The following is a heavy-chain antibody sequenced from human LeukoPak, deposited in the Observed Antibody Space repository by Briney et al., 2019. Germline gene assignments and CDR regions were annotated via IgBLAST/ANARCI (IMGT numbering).Heavy chain of an antibody. CDR2: IGQDGTTK. V-gene: IGHV3-30*02. J-gene: IGHJ3*01. D-gene: IGHD3-3*01. Sequence: GGSLRLSCAASGFSFSNSGMHWVRQAPGKGLEWVAFIGQDGTTKYYVDSVKGRFTIPGDNPKKMTYLQMNDLRAEDTAIYYCVKDGEWTFDVWGQGTMVTVS. CDR3: VKDGEWTFDV. CDR1: GFSFSNSG.